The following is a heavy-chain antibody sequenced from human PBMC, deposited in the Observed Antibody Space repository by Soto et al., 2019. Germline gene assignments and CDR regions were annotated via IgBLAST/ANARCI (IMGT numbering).Heavy chain of an antibody. CDR3: ARQYYDFWSGSYTGSSYFDL. CDR1: GYTFTDYW. J-gene: IGHJ2*01. CDR2: IYPGDSDT. Sequence: EVQLVQSGAEVKKPGESLTISCKGSGYTFTDYWIGWVRQMPGKGLEWMGIIYPGDSDTKYSPSFQGHVTISVDESVNTAYLQWGSLKASDSAMYYCARQYYDFWSGSYTGSSYFDLWGRGTLVTVSS. V-gene: IGHV5-51*01. D-gene: IGHD3-3*01.